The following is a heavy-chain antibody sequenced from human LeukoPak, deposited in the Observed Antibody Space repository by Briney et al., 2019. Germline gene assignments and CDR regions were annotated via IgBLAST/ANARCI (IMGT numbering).Heavy chain of an antibody. CDR1: GFTFSSYS. Sequence: PGGSLRLSCAASGFTFSSYSMNWVRQAPGKGLEWVSSISSSSSYIYYADSVKGRFTISRDNAKNSLYLQMNSLRAEDTAVYYCARDSGAEYSSGWCNWFDPWGQGTLVTVSS. CDR3: ARDSGAEYSSGWCNWFDP. D-gene: IGHD6-19*01. J-gene: IGHJ5*02. CDR2: ISSSSSYI. V-gene: IGHV3-21*01.